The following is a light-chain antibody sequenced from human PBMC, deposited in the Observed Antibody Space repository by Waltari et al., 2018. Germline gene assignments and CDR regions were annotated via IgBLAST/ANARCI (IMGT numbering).Light chain of an antibody. CDR1: DSNLGAGYD. CDR3: QSYDNNVSV. V-gene: IGLV1-40*01. Sequence: QSVLTQPPSVSGAPGQTVTISCTGTDSNLGAGYDVHWYQQLPETAPKPLTFRTSSRPSGVPARFSASKYGTSAFLAMTGLQAEDEAEYYCQSYDNNVSVFGTGTQVSVL. CDR2: RTS. J-gene: IGLJ1*01.